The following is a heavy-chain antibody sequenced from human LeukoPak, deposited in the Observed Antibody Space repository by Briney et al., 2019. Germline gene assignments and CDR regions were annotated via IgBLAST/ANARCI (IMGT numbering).Heavy chain of an antibody. D-gene: IGHD3-10*01. J-gene: IGHJ5*02. V-gene: IGHV4-30-2*01. Sequence: PSETLSLTCAVSGGSISSGGYSWSWIRQPPGKGLEWIGYIYHSGSTYYNPSLKSRVTISVDRSKNQFSLKLSSVTAADTAVYYCARAPYYYGSGRGGWLDPWGQGTLVTVSS. CDR1: GGSISSGGYS. CDR3: ARAPYYYGSGRGGWLDP. CDR2: IYHSGST.